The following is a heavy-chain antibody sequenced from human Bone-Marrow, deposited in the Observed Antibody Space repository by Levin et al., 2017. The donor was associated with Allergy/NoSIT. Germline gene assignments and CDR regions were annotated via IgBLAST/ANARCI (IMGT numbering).Heavy chain of an antibody. CDR1: GYTFINYD. V-gene: IGHV1-8*01. D-gene: IGHD3-22*01. CDR2: MNPKNGNT. J-gene: IGHJ4*02. CDR3: ARGQNFDDSSGYNDH. Sequence: ASVKVSCKTFGYTFINYDINWVRQATGQKPEWMGWMNPKNGNTGNTQKFQGRVTMTRDTSTSTAFMELRSLRSEDTAVYYCARGQNFDDSSGYNDHWGQGTLLTVS.